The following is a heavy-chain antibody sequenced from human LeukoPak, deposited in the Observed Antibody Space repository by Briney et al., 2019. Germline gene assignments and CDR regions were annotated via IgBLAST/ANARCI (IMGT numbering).Heavy chain of an antibody. J-gene: IGHJ5*02. Sequence: SETLSLTCTVSGGSISSSSYCWGWIRQPPGKGLDWIGSIYYSGSTYYNPSLKSRVTISVDTSKNQFSLKLSSVTAADTAVYYCARDLTGVGLDPWGQGTLVTVSS. V-gene: IGHV4-39*07. CDR3: ARDLTGVGLDP. CDR1: GGSISSSSYC. D-gene: IGHD1-14*01. CDR2: IYYSGST.